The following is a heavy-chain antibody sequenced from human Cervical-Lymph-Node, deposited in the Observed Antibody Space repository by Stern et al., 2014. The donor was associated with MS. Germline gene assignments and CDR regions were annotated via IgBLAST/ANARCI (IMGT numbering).Heavy chain of an antibody. CDR1: GYTFTGYY. V-gene: IGHV1-2*02. Sequence: QLLESGAEVKKPGASVKVSCKASGYTFTGYYMHWVRQAPGQGLEWMGWINPNSGGTNYAQKFQGRVIMTRDTSISTAYMDLSRLTSDDTAVYYCARGDRFNEYDAFDIWGQGTMVTVSS. CDR3: ARGDRFNEYDAFDI. J-gene: IGHJ3*02. D-gene: IGHD3-22*01. CDR2: INPNSGGT.